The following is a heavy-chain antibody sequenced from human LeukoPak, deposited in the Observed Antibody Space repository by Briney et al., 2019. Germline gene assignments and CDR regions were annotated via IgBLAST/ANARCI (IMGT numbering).Heavy chain of an antibody. J-gene: IGHJ5*01. CDR3: ARLSGIYCDRGSCFNYFDS. V-gene: IGHV4-38-2*02. CDR2: IYHSGSI. D-gene: IGHD2-15*01. CDR1: GYSISSGYY. Sequence: SETLSLTCTVSGYSISSGYYWGWIRQPPGKGLEWIGSIYHSGSIFYNPSLKSRVTISVDTSKNQFPLRLTSVTAADTAAYYCARLSGIYCDRGSCFNYFDSWGQGALVTVSS.